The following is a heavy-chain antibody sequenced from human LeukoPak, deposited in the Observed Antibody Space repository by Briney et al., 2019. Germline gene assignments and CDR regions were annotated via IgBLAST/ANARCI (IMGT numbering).Heavy chain of an antibody. CDR3: ARGVSSGD. CDR2: VRYNGDT. J-gene: IGHJ4*02. D-gene: IGHD6-19*01. CDR1: GGSISTYY. Sequence: SETLSLTCTVSGGSISTYYWTWIRQDPGKGLEYIGFVRYNGDTNYNPALKSRVTISVDTSKNQFSLRLTSVTAADTAVYYCARGVSSGDWGQGTLVTVS. V-gene: IGHV4-59*01.